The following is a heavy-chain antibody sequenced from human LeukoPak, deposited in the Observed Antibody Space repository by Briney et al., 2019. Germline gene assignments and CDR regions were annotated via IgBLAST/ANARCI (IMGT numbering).Heavy chain of an antibody. CDR1: GFTFNKYS. CDR2: ITSSSSTR. J-gene: IGHJ4*02. V-gene: IGHV3-48*01. D-gene: IGHD3-22*01. CDR3: ARESGSSGYAGYFDF. Sequence: GGSLRLSCAASGFTFNKYSINWVRQAPGKGLEWVSYITSSSSTRYYADSVKGRFTISRDNAKNSLYLQMNSLRAEDTAVYYCARESGSSGYAGYFDFRGQGTLVTVSS.